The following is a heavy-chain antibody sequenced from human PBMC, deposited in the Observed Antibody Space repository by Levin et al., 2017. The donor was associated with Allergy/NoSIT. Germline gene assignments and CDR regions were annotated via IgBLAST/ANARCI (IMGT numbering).Heavy chain of an antibody. J-gene: IGHJ6*02. V-gene: IGHV3-23*01. Sequence: PGGSLRLSCAASGFTFSSYAMSWVRQAPGKGLEWVSGISGSGDRTFYADSVKDRFTISRDNSKNTLYLQLNSLRAEDTAEYYCAKERGLRWTYGLDVWGQGTTVTVSS. D-gene: IGHD4-23*01. CDR3: AKERGLRWTYGLDV. CDR2: ISGSGDRT. CDR1: GFTFSSYA.